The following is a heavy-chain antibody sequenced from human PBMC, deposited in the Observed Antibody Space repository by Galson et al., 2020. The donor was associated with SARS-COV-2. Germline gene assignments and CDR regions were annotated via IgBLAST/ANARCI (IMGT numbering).Heavy chain of an antibody. J-gene: IGHJ4*02. CDR2: IRGRGGRT. CDR3: AKEPNDGGCFDY. CDR1: GFTFSSYA. Sequence: GGSLRLSCAASGFTFSSYATSWVRQAPGKGLEWVSTIRGRGGRTYYADSVKGRFTISRDNSKNTLYLQMSSLRAEDTAIYYCAKEPNDGGCFDYWGQGTLVAVSS. D-gene: IGHD2-15*01. V-gene: IGHV3-23*01.